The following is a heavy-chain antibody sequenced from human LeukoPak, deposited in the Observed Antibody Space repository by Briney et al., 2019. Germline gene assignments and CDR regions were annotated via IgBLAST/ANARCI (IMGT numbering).Heavy chain of an antibody. J-gene: IGHJ4*02. CDR3: ATPNRYYYDSSGYYYVFDY. V-gene: IGHV1-3*01. CDR1: GYTFTSYA. Sequence: ASVKVSCKASGYTFTSYAMHWVRQAPGQRLEWMGWINAGNGNTKYSQKFQGRVTMTEDTSTDTAYMELSSLRSEDTAVYYCATPNRYYYDSSGYYYVFDYWGQGTLVTVSS. CDR2: INAGNGNT. D-gene: IGHD3-22*01.